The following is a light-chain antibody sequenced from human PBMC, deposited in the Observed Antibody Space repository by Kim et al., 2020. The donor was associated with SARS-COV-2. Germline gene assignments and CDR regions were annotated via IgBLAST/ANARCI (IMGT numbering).Light chain of an antibody. J-gene: IGKJ1*01. CDR2: AAS. V-gene: IGKV1-39*01. Sequence: ASVGDRVTITCRASQNISSYLNWYQQKPGKAPKLLIYAASSLQSGVPARFSGSGSGTDFTLTISSLQPEDFATYYCQQSYSTPQTFGQGTKVDIK. CDR3: QQSYSTPQT. CDR1: QNISSY.